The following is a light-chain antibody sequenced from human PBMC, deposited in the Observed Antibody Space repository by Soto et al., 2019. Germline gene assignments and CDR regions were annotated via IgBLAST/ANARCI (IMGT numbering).Light chain of an antibody. CDR3: HQSYTTPSIT. V-gene: IGKV1-39*01. Sequence: DIQLTQSPSSLSASVGDRVTITCRADQSINNYLNWYQQQPGKAPKLLIYVASSLQSGVPSRFSSSGYATDFTLTISTLQHEDFATYYCHQSYTTPSITFGQATRLEMK. J-gene: IGKJ5*01. CDR2: VAS. CDR1: QSINNY.